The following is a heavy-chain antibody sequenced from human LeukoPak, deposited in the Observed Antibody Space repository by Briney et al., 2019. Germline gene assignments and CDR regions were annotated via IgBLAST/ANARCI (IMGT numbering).Heavy chain of an antibody. CDR3: AKDKSNQRVVKRYYYYGMDV. V-gene: IGHV3-23*01. CDR2: ISGSGGST. Sequence: GGSLRLSCAASGFTFSSYAMSGVRQAPGKGLEWVSAISGSGGSTYYADSVKGRFTISRDNSKNTLYLQMNSLRAEDTAVYYCAKDKSNQRVVKRYYYYGMDVWGQGTTVTVSS. J-gene: IGHJ6*02. D-gene: IGHD4-23*01. CDR1: GFTFSSYA.